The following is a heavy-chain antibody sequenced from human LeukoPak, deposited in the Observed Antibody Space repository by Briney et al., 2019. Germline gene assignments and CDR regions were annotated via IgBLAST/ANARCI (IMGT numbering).Heavy chain of an antibody. CDR1: GYSFTRNW. J-gene: IGHJ4*02. D-gene: IGHD5-12*01. Sequence: GESLKISCKGSGYSFTRNWIGWVRQMPGKGLEWMAIIYPGDSDTRYSPSFQGQVTISTDKSINTAYLQWSSLKASDTAMYYCARLVATHVDYWGQGTLVTVSS. V-gene: IGHV5-51*01. CDR3: ARLVATHVDY. CDR2: IYPGDSDT.